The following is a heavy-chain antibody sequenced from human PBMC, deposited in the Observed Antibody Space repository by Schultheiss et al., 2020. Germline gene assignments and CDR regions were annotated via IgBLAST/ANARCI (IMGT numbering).Heavy chain of an antibody. J-gene: IGHJ4*02. V-gene: IGHV3-21*04. CDR2: ISSSSSYI. CDR1: GFNFNTFA. CDR3: AKGGDCSGGSCYAVFDY. D-gene: IGHD2-15*01. Sequence: GESLKISCAASGFNFNTFAMTWVRQAPGKGLEWVSSISSSSSYIYYADSVKGRFTISRDNSKNTLYLQMNSLRAEDTAVYYCAKGGDCSGGSCYAVFDYWGQGTLVTVSS.